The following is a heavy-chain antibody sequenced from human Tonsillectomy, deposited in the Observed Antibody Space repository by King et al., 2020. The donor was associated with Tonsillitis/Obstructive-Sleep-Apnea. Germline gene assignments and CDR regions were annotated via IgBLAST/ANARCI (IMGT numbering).Heavy chain of an antibody. CDR1: GYTFTGYY. J-gene: IGHJ4*02. CDR3: ARERGVSMAASSYIIDY. CDR2: INPNSGGT. V-gene: IGHV1-2*02. Sequence: QLVQSGAEVKKPGASVKVSCKTSGYTFTGYYLHWVRQAPGQGLEWMGWINPNSGGTNCAQKFQGRVTMTRATSISTAYMELNSLRSDDTAVYYCARERGVSMAASSYIIDYWGQGTLVTVSS. D-gene: IGHD6-6*01.